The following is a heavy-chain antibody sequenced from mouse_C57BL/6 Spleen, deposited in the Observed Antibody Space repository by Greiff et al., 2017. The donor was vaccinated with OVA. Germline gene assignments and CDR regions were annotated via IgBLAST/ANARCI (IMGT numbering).Heavy chain of an antibody. CDR2: IDPETGGT. V-gene: IGHV1-15*01. J-gene: IGHJ2*01. Sequence: VQLQQSGAELVRPGASVTLSCKASGYTFTDYEMHWVKQTPVHGLEWIGAIDPETGGTAYNQKFKGKAILTADKSSSTAYMELRSLTSEDSAVYYCTRGGLRYPFDYWGQGTPLTVSS. CDR3: TRGGLRYPFDY. CDR1: GYTFTDYE. D-gene: IGHD1-1*01.